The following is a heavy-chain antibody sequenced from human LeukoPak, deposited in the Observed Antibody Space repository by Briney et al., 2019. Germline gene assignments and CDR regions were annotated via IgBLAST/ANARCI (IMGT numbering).Heavy chain of an antibody. J-gene: IGHJ6*03. D-gene: IGHD2-15*01. CDR3: AKSPSGGKAGYYYYYMDV. CDR2: IRYDGSNK. CDR1: GFTFSSYG. V-gene: IGHV3-30*02. Sequence: GGSLRLSCAASGFTFSSYGMHWVRQAPGKGLEWVAFIRYDGSNKYYADSVKGRFTISRDNSKNTLYLQMNSLRAEDTAVYYCAKSPSGGKAGYYYYYMDVWGKGTTVTVSS.